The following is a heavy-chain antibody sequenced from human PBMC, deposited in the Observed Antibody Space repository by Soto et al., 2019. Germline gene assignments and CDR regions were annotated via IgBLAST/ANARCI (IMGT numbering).Heavy chain of an antibody. CDR1: GGSITSGGYS. V-gene: IGHV4-30-2*01. CDR2: IYHRGST. CDR3: ARVVVRVPVWGXNWFDP. Sequence: PTETLSLTCAVSGGSITSGGYSWSWIRQPPGKGLEGIGYIYHRGSTYYNPSLRSRVTISVDTSKNQFSLKLSSVTAADTAVYYCARVVVRVPVWGXNWFDPWGQGTXVXV. J-gene: IGHJ5*02. D-gene: IGHD3-16*01.